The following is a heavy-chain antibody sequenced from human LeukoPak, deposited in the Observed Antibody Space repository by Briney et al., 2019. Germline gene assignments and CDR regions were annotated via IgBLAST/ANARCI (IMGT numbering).Heavy chain of an antibody. J-gene: IGHJ5*01. D-gene: IGHD3-10*01. CDR2: ISYSGNT. V-gene: IGHV4-39*07. CDR1: GGSISRYNYF. CDR3: ARVRTGSQSDS. Sequence: SETLSLTCTVSGGSISRYNYFWAWIRQPPGKGLEWIASISYSGNTFYNASFKSRATISRDTSKNQFSLKLTSLTAADSDVHYCARVRTGSQSDSWGQGTLVIVSS.